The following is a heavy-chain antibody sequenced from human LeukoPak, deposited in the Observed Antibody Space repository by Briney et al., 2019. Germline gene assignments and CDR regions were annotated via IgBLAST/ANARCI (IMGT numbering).Heavy chain of an antibody. V-gene: IGHV4-61*08. CDR3: ARGGAARLHFQN. CDR2: IYHSGST. J-gene: IGHJ1*01. Sequence: PSETLSLTCTVSGGSISSGGYYWSWIRQHPGKGLEWIGYIYHSGSTNCNPSLQSRVTISVDTSKNQFSLNLNSVTAADTAVYYCARGGAARLHFQNWGQGTLVTVSS. CDR1: GGSISSGGYY. D-gene: IGHD6-6*01.